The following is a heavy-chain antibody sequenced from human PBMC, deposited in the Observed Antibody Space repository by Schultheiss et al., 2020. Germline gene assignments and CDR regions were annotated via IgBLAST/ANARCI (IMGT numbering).Heavy chain of an antibody. CDR3: ARDPSGAVAGRFDY. CDR1: GFTFSSYA. D-gene: IGHD6-19*01. CDR2: ISYDGSNK. Sequence: GSLRLSCAASGFTFSSYAMHWVRQAPGKGLEWVAVISYDGSNKYYADSVKGRFTISRDNSKNTLYLQMNSLRAEDTAVYYCARDPSGAVAGRFDYWGQGTLVTVSS. V-gene: IGHV3-30*04. J-gene: IGHJ4*02.